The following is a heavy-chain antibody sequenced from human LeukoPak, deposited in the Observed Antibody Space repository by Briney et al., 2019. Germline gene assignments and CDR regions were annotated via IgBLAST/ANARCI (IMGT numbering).Heavy chain of an antibody. CDR1: GYTFTSYG. J-gene: IGHJ6*02. Sequence: ASVKVSCKASGYTFTSYGISWVRQAPGQGLEWMGWISAYNGNTNYTQKFQGRVTMTEDTSTDTAYMELSSLRSEDTAVYYCATANHCSSTSCFPYSYGMDVWGQGTTVTVSS. D-gene: IGHD2-2*01. V-gene: IGHV1-18*01. CDR2: ISAYNGNT. CDR3: ATANHCSSTSCFPYSYGMDV.